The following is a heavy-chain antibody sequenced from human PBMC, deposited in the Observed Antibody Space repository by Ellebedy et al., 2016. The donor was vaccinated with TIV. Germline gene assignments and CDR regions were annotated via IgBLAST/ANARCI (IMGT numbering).Heavy chain of an antibody. J-gene: IGHJ4*02. D-gene: IGHD3-22*01. Sequence: GGSLRLSXAASGFTFSSYWMSWVRQAPGKGLEWVANIKQDGSEKYYVDSVKGRFTISRDNAKNSLYLQMNSLRAEDTAVYYCARDTWSSSGYYDYFDYWGQGTLVTVSS. V-gene: IGHV3-7*03. CDR3: ARDTWSSSGYYDYFDY. CDR1: GFTFSSYW. CDR2: IKQDGSEK.